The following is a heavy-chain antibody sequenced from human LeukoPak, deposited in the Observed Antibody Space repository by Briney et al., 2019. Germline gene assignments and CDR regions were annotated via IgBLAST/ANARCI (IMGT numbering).Heavy chain of an antibody. V-gene: IGHV4-59*01. CDR3: AREVRGPSVDFDY. Sequence: TSETLSLTCTVSGGSISTYYWSWIRKPPGKGLEWIGFIFYDGSPWYNPSLRSRATISVDTPRNQFSLKLTSVTTADTAVYYCAREVRGPSVDFDYWGPGTLVTVSS. J-gene: IGHJ4*02. CDR1: GGSISTYY. D-gene: IGHD2-2*01. CDR2: IFYDGSP.